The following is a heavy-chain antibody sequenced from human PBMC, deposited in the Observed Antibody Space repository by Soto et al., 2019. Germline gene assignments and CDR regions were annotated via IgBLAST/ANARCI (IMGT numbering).Heavy chain of an antibody. CDR3: AKASRNSSGYFDY. D-gene: IGHD3-22*01. J-gene: IGHJ4*02. CDR2: ISGSGGST. Sequence: ESGGGLVQPGGSLRPSCAASGFTFSSYAMSWVRQAPGKGLEWVSAISGSGGSTYYADSVKGRFTVSRDNSKNTLYLQMNSLRAEDTAVYYCAKASRNSSGYFDYWGQGTLLTVSS. CDR1: GFTFSSYA. V-gene: IGHV3-23*01.